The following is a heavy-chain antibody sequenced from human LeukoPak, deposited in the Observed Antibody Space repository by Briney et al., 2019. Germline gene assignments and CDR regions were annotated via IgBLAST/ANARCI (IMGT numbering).Heavy chain of an antibody. CDR2: IYYSGST. Sequence: SWVRQAPGKGLEWIGYIYYSGSTYYNPSLKSRVTISVDTSKNQFSLKLSSVTAADTAVYYCAREHSSSWDQFDYWGQGTLVTVSS. V-gene: IGHV4-30-4*01. D-gene: IGHD6-13*01. CDR3: AREHSSSWDQFDY. J-gene: IGHJ4*02.